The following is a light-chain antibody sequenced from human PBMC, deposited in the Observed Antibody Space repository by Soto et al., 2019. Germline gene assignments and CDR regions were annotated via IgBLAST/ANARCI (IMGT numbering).Light chain of an antibody. CDR3: MQALQTPA. J-gene: IGKJ1*01. CDR1: QSLQHSNGYNY. CDR2: LAS. V-gene: IGKV2-28*01. Sequence: DIVMTQSPLSLPVTPGEPASISCRSSQSLQHSNGYNYLDWYVQKPRQYPQFLIYLASNRASGVPERFRGRGARTDFTLKISRVEGEDVGTYYCMQALQTPAFGQGTKVEI.